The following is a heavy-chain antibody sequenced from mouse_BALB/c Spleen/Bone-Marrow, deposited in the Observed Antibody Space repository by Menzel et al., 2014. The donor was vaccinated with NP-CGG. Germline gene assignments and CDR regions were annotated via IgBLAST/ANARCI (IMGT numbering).Heavy chain of an antibody. D-gene: IGHD2-14*01. V-gene: IGHV1-39*01. CDR2: IDPYYGGT. CDR3: ARRGDRYGGWDN. J-gene: IGHJ4*01. CDR1: GYSFTGYN. Sequence: VQLQQSGPELEKPGASVKISCKASGYSFTGYNMNWVKQSNGKSLEWIGNIDPYYGGTSYNQKFKGKATLTVDKSSSTAYIQSRSLTSEDSAVYFDARRGDRYGGWDNWGQGTPVTVSS.